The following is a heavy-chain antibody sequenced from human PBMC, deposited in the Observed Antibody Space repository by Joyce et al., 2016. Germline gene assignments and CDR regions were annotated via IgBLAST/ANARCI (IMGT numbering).Heavy chain of an antibody. J-gene: IGHJ4*02. D-gene: IGHD3/OR15-3a*01. V-gene: IGHV5-51*01. Sequence: EVQLVQSGAEMKKPGESLKISCKGYGYSFPTFWTGWVRQMPGKGLEWMGIIFPGDSDTRYGPSFEGQVTISADKSADTAYLQWSSLKASDTAMYYCARGPIGTVGKYFDLWGQGTQVTVSS. CDR3: ARGPIGTVGKYFDL. CDR2: IFPGDSDT. CDR1: GYSFPTFW.